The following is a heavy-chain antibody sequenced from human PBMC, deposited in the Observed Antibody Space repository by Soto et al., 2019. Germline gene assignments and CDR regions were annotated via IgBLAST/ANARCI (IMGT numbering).Heavy chain of an antibody. CDR1: GITFSNYW. Sequence: EAKLVQSGGGLVRPGGSLRLSCVGSGITFSNYWMNWVRQTPGKGLEWVANIKPDGSAKAYVDSVKGRFTVSRDNAKNSLYLQSNSLRAEDTAVYFWAAWDISNPWGQGTLVNVSS. D-gene: IGHD2-15*01. CDR3: AAWDISNP. V-gene: IGHV3-7*01. CDR2: IKPDGSAK. J-gene: IGHJ5*02.